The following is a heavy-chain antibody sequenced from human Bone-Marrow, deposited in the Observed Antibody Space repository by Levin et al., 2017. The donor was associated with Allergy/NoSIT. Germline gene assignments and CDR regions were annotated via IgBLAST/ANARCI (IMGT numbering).Heavy chain of an antibody. J-gene: IGHJ5*02. CDR2: IYSCGST. V-gene: IGHV3-66*03. CDR1: GFTVSSNY. D-gene: IGHD2-2*01. CDR3: ARERCSSTSCQGWFDP. Sequence: PGGSLRLSCAASGFTVSSNYMSWVRQAPGKGLEWVSVIYSCGSTYYADSVKGRFTISRDNSKNTLYLQMNSLRAEDTAVYYCARERCSSTSCQGWFDPWGQGTLVTVSS.